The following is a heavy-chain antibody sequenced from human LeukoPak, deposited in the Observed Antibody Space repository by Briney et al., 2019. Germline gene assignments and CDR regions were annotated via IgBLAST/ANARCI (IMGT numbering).Heavy chain of an antibody. CDR3: AKHLYYYDSSGYPFGGYFDY. CDR1: GFTFSSYG. J-gene: IGHJ4*02. CDR2: ISYDGSNK. D-gene: IGHD3-22*01. Sequence: GGPLRLSCAASGFTFSSYGMHWVRQAPGKGLEWVAVISYDGSNKYYADSVKGRFTISRDNSKNTLYLQMNSLRAEDTAVYYCAKHLYYYDSSGYPFGGYFDYWGQGTLVTVSS. V-gene: IGHV3-30*18.